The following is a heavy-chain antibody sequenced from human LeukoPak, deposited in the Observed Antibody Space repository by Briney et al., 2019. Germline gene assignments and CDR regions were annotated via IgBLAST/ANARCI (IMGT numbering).Heavy chain of an antibody. J-gene: IGHJ4*02. CDR1: GFTFSSYG. CDR3: ARDAGRDAYNLGFDY. Sequence: PGGSLRLSCAASGFTFSSYGMHWVRQAPGKGLEWVAVIWYDGSNKYYADSVKGRFTISRDNSKNTLYLQMNSLRAEDTAVYYCARDAGRDAYNLGFDYWGQGTLVTVSS. D-gene: IGHD5-24*01. CDR2: IWYDGSNK. V-gene: IGHV3-33*01.